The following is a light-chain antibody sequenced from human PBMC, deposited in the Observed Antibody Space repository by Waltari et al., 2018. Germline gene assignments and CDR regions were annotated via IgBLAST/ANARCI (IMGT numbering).Light chain of an antibody. CDR2: EVD. V-gene: IGLV2-23*02. CDR1: RSDIGSFNL. CDR3: YSYAGASTYV. Sequence: QSALTQPASVSGSPGQSITISCTGTRSDIGSFNLVSWYQQHPGKAPKLLIYEVDKGPSGVSDRFSGSKSGNTASLTISGLQAEDETDYYCYSYAGASTYVFGTGTKVTVL. J-gene: IGLJ1*01.